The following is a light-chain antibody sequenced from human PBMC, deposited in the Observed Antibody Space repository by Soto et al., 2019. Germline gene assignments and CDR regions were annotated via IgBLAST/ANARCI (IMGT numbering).Light chain of an antibody. CDR1: QTISNY. Sequence: DIPMTQSPSTLSASVGDRVTITCRASQTISNYLAWYQQKPGKAPKLLMYDASTLESGVPTRFSGSGSGTEFTLTISSLLPDDFGTYYCQQYMSFLWTFCRRNRV. CDR2: DAS. CDR3: QQYMSFLWT. J-gene: IGKJ1*01. V-gene: IGKV1-5*01.